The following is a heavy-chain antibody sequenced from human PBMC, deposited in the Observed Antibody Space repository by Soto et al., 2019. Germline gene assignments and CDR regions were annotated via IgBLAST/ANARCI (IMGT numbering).Heavy chain of an antibody. D-gene: IGHD1-26*01. CDR1: GVSINGSY. J-gene: IGHJ4*02. V-gene: IGHV4-59*01. Sequence: SETMSLTCSVSGVSINGSYWSWIRQPPGKTLEWIGYVYHSGTTTYNPSLKSRVSISVDTSKNQFSLRLTSVIAADTAVYYCARYISYGAGSLAGCDYWGQGILVTVSS. CDR3: ARYISYGAGSLAGCDY. CDR2: VYHSGTT.